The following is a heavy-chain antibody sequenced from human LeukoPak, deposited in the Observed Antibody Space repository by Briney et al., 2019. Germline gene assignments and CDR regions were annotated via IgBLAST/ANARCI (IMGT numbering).Heavy chain of an antibody. Sequence: SETLSLTCTVSGDSIGSYYWSWIRQPPGKGLEWIGYIYYTGSTNYNPSLKSRATISVDTSKNQFPLKVSAVTAADTAVYYCARHRYGDVYYFDFWGQGTLVSVSS. J-gene: IGHJ4*02. CDR2: IYYTGST. CDR3: ARHRYGDVYYFDF. V-gene: IGHV4-59*08. CDR1: GDSIGSYY. D-gene: IGHD3-16*01.